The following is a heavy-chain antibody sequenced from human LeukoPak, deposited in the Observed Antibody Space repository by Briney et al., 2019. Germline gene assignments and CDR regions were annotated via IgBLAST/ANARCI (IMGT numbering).Heavy chain of an antibody. J-gene: IGHJ4*02. V-gene: IGHV3-30*18. Sequence: PGGSLRLSCAASGFNFRSYGMHWVRQAPGKGLEWVAVISYDGSNKRYADSVEGRFTISRDNSKNTLYVQINSLRAEDTAVYYCAKERGAAAATVYFDYRGQGTLVTVSS. D-gene: IGHD6-13*01. CDR1: GFNFRSYG. CDR3: AKERGAAAATVYFDY. CDR2: ISYDGSNK.